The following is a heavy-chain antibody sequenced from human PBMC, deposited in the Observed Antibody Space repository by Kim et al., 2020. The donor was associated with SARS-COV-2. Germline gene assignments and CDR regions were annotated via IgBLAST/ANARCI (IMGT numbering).Heavy chain of an antibody. J-gene: IGHJ4*02. CDR3: ATLGFIDGDYGPLGY. Sequence: PSLKSRVTISVDTSKNHFSLKLSSVTAADTAVYYCATLGFIDGDYGPLGYWGQGTLVTVSS. D-gene: IGHD4-17*01. V-gene: IGHV4-39*01.